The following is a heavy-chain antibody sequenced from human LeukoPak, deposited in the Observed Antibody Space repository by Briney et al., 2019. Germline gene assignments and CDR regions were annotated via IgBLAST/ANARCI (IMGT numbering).Heavy chain of an antibody. CDR2: ISAYNGNT. D-gene: IGHD1-7*01. CDR3: ARSTGNNWNYNY. Sequence: ASVKVSCKASGYAFTSYGISWVRKAPGQGLEWMGWISAYNGNTNYAQKLQGRVTMTTDTSTSTAYMELRSLRSDDTAVYYCARSTGNNWNYNYWGQGTLVTVSS. V-gene: IGHV1-18*01. J-gene: IGHJ4*02. CDR1: GYAFTSYG.